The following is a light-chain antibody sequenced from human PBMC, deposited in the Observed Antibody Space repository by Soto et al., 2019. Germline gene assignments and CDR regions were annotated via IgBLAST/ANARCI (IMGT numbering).Light chain of an antibody. CDR3: QQYNSYSPIT. V-gene: IGKV1-5*01. Sequence: DIKMTQSPSTLSASVGDSVTITCRVSQSISSWLAWYQQKPGKAPKLLIYDASSLESGVPSRFSGSGSGTEFTLTISSLQPDDFATYYCQQYNSYSPITFGQGTRLEIK. CDR2: DAS. CDR1: QSISSW. J-gene: IGKJ5*01.